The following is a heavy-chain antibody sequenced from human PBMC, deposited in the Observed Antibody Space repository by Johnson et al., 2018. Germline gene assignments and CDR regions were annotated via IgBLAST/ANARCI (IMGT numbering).Heavy chain of an antibody. CDR1: GFSFKNYD. CDR3: AKSGVAHRRVTPDD. V-gene: IGHV3-30*18. CDR2: ISYDGSNK. D-gene: IGHD3-10*01. J-gene: IGHJ4*02. Sequence: QVQLVQSGGGVVQXGRSXRLXCAASGFSFKNYDMQWVRQAPGKGLEWVALISYDGSNKDYADFVKGRFTISRENSKNTLYLQMNRLRGEDTAVYFCAKSGVAHRRVTPDDWGQGTLVAVSS.